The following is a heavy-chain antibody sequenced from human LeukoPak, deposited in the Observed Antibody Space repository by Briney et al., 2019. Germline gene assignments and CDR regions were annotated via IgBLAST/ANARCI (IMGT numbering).Heavy chain of an antibody. CDR2: ISWNSGSI. D-gene: IGHD6-13*01. J-gene: IGHJ4*02. Sequence: GGSLRLSCAASGFTFDAYAMHWVRQAPAKGLEWVSGISWNSGSIGYADSVKGRFTISRDNAKNSLYLQMNSLRAEDTALYYCAKSRIAYSSSWYYFDYWGQGTLVTVSP. CDR1: GFTFDAYA. V-gene: IGHV3-9*01. CDR3: AKSRIAYSSSWYYFDY.